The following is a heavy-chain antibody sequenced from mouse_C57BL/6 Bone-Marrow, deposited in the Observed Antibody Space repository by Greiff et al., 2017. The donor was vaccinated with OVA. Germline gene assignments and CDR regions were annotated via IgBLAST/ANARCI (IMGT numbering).Heavy chain of an antibody. D-gene: IGHD2-4*01. CDR2: FYPGSGSI. Sequence: VNLVESGAELVKPGASVKLSCKASGYTFTEYTIHWVKQRSGQGLEWIGWFYPGSGSIKYNEKFKDKATLTADKSSSTVYMELSRVTSEDSAVYFCARHEKEARDYDWYFDVWGTGTTVTVSS. J-gene: IGHJ1*03. CDR1: GYTFTEYT. V-gene: IGHV1-62-2*01. CDR3: ARHEKEARDYDWYFDV.